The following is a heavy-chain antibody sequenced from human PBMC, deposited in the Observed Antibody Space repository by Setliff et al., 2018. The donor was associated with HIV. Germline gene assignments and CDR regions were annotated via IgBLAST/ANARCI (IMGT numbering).Heavy chain of an antibody. CDR3: ARDRYAGEIDY. Sequence: SESLSLTCTVSGGSINTGHYYWSWIRHHPGKGLEWIAYIYYTGNTYFNPSLKSRITISIDTSKNQFSLKMSSVTAADTAVYYCARDRYAGEIDYWGQGTLVTVSS. D-gene: IGHD3-10*01. CDR1: GGSINTGHYY. CDR2: IYYTGNT. V-gene: IGHV4-31*03. J-gene: IGHJ4*02.